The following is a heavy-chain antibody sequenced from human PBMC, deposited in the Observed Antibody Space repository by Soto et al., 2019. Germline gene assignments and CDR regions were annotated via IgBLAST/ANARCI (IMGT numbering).Heavy chain of an antibody. J-gene: IGHJ6*02. V-gene: IGHV4-59*01. CDR2: IYYSGST. D-gene: IGHD3-22*01. CDR3: ARDRHYYDSSGNHYYYGMDV. Sequence: SETLSLTCTVSGGSISSYYWSWIRQPPGKGLEWIGYIYYSGSTNYNPSLKSRVTISVDTSKNQFSLKLSSVTAADTAVYYCARDRHYYDSSGNHYYYGMDVWGQGTTVTVS. CDR1: GGSISSYY.